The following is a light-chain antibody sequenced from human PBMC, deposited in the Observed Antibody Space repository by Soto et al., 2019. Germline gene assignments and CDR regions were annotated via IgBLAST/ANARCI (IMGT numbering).Light chain of an antibody. Sequence: QSVLTQPASVSGSPGQSITISCTGTSSDVGGYNFVSWYQQHPGKAPKLMIYEVSNRPSGVSNRFSGSKSGNTASLTISGLHAEDEAEYYCSSYTSSTPRGYVFGTGTKLTVL. CDR3: SSYTSSTPRGYV. CDR2: EVS. V-gene: IGLV2-14*01. CDR1: SSDVGGYNF. J-gene: IGLJ1*01.